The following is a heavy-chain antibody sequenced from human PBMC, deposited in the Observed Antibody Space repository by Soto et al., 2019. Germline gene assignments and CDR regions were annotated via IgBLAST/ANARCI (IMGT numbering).Heavy chain of an antibody. Sequence: ASVKVSCKASGGTFSSYAISCVRQAPGQGLEWMGGIIPIFGTANYAQKFQGRVTITADESTSTAYMELSSLRSEDTAVYYCARAHRYYDSSGYYIDYWGQGTLVTVSS. CDR3: ARAHRYYDSSGYYIDY. CDR1: GGTFSSYA. D-gene: IGHD3-22*01. J-gene: IGHJ4*02. V-gene: IGHV1-69*13. CDR2: IIPIFGTA.